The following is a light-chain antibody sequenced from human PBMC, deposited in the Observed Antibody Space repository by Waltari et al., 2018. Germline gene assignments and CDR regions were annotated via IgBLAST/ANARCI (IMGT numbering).Light chain of an antibody. CDR1: SSDVGGYNY. Sequence: QSALTQPASVSGSPGQSITISCTGTSSDVGGYNYVSWYQQHPGKAPKLMIYDVTKRPSGVSPRFSGSKSGNTASLTISGLQAEDEADYYCSSFTSSSTLKVFGGGTKLTVL. V-gene: IGLV2-14*01. CDR2: DVT. J-gene: IGLJ2*01. CDR3: SSFTSSSTLKV.